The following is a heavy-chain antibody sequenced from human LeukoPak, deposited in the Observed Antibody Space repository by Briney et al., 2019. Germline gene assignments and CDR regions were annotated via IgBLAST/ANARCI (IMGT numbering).Heavy chain of an antibody. D-gene: IGHD1-26*01. CDR2: IIPIFGTA. Sequence: GASVKVSCMASGGTFSSYAISGVRQAPGQGLEWVGGIIPIFGTASCTRKLQGGVAIVTDESTSTAYMEQSRLKSEDTAVKYGESRGGPVMYSGSPGDFDIWGQGTMVTVSS. V-gene: IGHV1-69*05. J-gene: IGHJ3*02. CDR3: ESRGGPVMYSGSPGDFDI. CDR1: GGTFSSYA.